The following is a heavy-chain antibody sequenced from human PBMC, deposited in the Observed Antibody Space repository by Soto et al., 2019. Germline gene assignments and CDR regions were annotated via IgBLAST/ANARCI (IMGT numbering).Heavy chain of an antibody. CDR1: GFTVSSNY. Sequence: GGSLRLSCAASGFTVSSNYMSWVRQAPGKGLEWVSAIYSDDTTYYADSVKGRFTISRDNSKNTLYLQMFSLRAEDTGTYYCASYYDSSGYTDYCGQGTLVTVSS. CDR2: IYSDDTT. J-gene: IGHJ4*02. D-gene: IGHD3-22*01. CDR3: ASYYDSSGYTDY. V-gene: IGHV3-66*01.